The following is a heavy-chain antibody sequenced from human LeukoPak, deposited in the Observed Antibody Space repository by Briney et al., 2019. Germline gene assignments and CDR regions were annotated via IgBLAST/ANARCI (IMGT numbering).Heavy chain of an antibody. Sequence: GGSLRLSCAASGFTFSSYAMHWVRQAPGKGLEWVAVISYDGSNKYYADSVKGRFTISRDNSKNTLYLQMNSLRAEDTAVYYCASDSGGVVVPPDYWGQGTLVTVSS. CDR1: GFTFSSYA. J-gene: IGHJ4*02. CDR2: ISYDGSNK. D-gene: IGHD2-2*01. CDR3: ASDSGGVVVPPDY. V-gene: IGHV3-30-3*01.